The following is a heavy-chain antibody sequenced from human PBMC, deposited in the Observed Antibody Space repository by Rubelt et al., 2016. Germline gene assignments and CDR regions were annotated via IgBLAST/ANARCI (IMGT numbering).Heavy chain of an antibody. J-gene: IGHJ4*02. CDR3: ARVGFYYDSGSYVD. CDR1: GYTFTSYY. V-gene: IGHV1-46*01. CDR2: NKPSGGST. D-gene: IGHD3-10*01. Sequence: QVQLVQSGAEVKKPGASVKVSCKASGYTFTSYYMHWVRQAPGQGLEWMGINKPSGGSTTYAQKFQGRVTMNRDTATRTVYMDLSSLRCEDTAVYYCARVGFYYDSGSYVDWGQGTLVTVSS.